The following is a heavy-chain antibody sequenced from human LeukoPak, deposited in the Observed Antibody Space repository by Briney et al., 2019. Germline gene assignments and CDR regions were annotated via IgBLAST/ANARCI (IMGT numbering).Heavy chain of an antibody. CDR3: ARDEGDSSGYYPGL. J-gene: IGHJ1*01. CDR1: GFTLSNYG. Sequence: PGRSLRLSCAASGFTLSNYGMHWVRQAPGKGLEWVAAIWHDGSRKYYAESVKGRFTISRDNAGNTVYVQMDSLRAEDTAVYYCARDEGDSSGYYPGLWGQGTLVTVSS. D-gene: IGHD3-22*01. CDR2: IWHDGSRK. V-gene: IGHV3-33*01.